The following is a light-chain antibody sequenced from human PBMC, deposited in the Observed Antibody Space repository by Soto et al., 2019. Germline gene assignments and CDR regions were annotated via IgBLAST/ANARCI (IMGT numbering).Light chain of an antibody. CDR3: QAWDTSTVV. V-gene: IGLV3-1*01. CDR1: KLGDKY. J-gene: IGLJ2*01. Sequence: SYELTQPPSVSVSPGQTASITGSGDKLGDKYASWYQLKPGQSPVLVIYQDTKRPSGIPERFSGSNSGTTATLSISGTQAMDEADYYCQAWDTSTVVFGGGTKLTVL. CDR2: QDT.